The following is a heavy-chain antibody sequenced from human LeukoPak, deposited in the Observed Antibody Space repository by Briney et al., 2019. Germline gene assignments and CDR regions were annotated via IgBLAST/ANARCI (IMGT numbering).Heavy chain of an antibody. D-gene: IGHD6-13*01. V-gene: IGHV3-48*04. CDR2: ISSSSSTI. J-gene: IGHJ4*02. CDR3: ARPLDSSNNYFDY. CDR1: GFTFSSYN. Sequence: GGSLRLSYVASGFTFSSYNMHWVRQAPGKGLEWVSYISSSSSTIYYADSVKGRFTISRDNAKNSLYLQMNSLRAEDTAVYYCARPLDSSNNYFDYWGQGTLVTVSA.